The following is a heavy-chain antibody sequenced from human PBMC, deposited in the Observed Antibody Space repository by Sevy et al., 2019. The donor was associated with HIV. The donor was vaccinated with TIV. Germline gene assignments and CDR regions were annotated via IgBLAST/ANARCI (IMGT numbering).Heavy chain of an antibody. D-gene: IGHD7-27*01. V-gene: IGHV3-23*01. Sequence: GGSLRHSCAASGFTFRTFAMSWVRQAPGKGLQWVSSISDTGTSTYYADSVEGRFTISRDNSKKTLYLQMNSLRAEDTALYYCAKYAGDFPHFDYWGQGTLVTVS. J-gene: IGHJ4*02. CDR3: AKYAGDFPHFDY. CDR2: ISDTGTST. CDR1: GFTFRTFA.